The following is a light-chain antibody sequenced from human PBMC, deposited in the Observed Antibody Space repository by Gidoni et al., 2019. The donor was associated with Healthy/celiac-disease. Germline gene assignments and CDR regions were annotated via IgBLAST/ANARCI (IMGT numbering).Light chain of an antibody. CDR2: LGS. CDR1: QSLLHSNAYNY. CDR3: MQALQTPPLFT. V-gene: IGKV2-28*01. Sequence: DIVMTQSPLSLPVTPREPASISCRSSQSLLHSNAYNYLDWYLQKPGQSPLLLIYLGSNRASGVPDRFSGSGSGTDFTLNISRVEAEDVGVYYCMQALQTPPLFTFGPGTKVDIK. J-gene: IGKJ3*01.